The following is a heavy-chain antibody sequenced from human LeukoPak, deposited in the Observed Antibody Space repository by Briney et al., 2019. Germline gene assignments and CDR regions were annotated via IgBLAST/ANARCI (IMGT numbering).Heavy chain of an antibody. D-gene: IGHD3-22*01. J-gene: IGHJ4*02. V-gene: IGHV4-61*01. CDR2: LYYRGST. Sequence: KPSETLSLTCTVSGGSISSGSYYWSWIRQPPGKGLEWIGYLYYRGSTNYNPSLKSRVTISVDTSKNQFSLKLSSVTAADTAVYYCARTPIYYFDNSGYCNWGQGTLVTVSS. CDR3: ARTPIYYFDNSGYCN. CDR1: GGSISSGSYY.